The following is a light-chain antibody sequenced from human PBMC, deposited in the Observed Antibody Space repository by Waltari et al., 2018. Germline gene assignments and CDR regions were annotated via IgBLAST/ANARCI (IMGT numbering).Light chain of an antibody. J-gene: IGLJ2*01. CDR2: GKN. CDR3: HSRDSSGDVL. Sequence: SSELTQDPAVSVALGPTVRITSHGAHPTTSYVRWFQQKPGQAPALVIYGKNNRPSGIPERFSASSSGSTASLTIIGAQAEDEADYYCHSRDSSGDVLIGGGTKLTVL. CDR1: HPTTSY. V-gene: IGLV3-19*01.